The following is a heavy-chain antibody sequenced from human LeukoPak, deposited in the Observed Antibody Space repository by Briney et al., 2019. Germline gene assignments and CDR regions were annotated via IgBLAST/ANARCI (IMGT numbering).Heavy chain of an antibody. J-gene: IGHJ5*02. V-gene: IGHV4-59*12. CDR1: GGSISSYY. D-gene: IGHD2-2*01. Sequence: SETLSLTCTVSGGSISSYYWSWIRQPPGKGLEWIGYIYYSGSTNYNPSLKSRVTISVDTSKNQFSLKLSSVTAADTAVYYCARDRENEYCSSTSCYGWFDPWGQGTLVTVSS. CDR3: ARDRENEYCSSTSCYGWFDP. CDR2: IYYSGST.